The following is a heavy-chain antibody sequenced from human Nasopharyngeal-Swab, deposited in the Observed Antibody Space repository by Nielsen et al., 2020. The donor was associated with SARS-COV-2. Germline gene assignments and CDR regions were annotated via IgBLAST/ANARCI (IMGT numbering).Heavy chain of an antibody. CDR1: GFTFSSYA. Sequence: GESLKISCAVSGFTFSSYAMSWVRQAPGKGLEWVSTISGSGGSTYYADSVKGRFTISRDNSKNTLYLQMNSLRAEDTAVYYCAKVSSYFDSSALDYWGQGTLVTVSS. CDR3: AKVSSYFDSSALDY. D-gene: IGHD3-22*01. J-gene: IGHJ4*02. V-gene: IGHV3-23*01. CDR2: ISGSGGST.